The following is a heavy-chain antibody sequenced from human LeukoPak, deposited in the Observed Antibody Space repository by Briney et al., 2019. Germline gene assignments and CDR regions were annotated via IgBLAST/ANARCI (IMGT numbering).Heavy chain of an antibody. V-gene: IGHV3-74*01. CDR3: AKDNSPGWFGP. CDR1: VFTFSNYW. D-gene: IGHD4-11*01. Sequence: GGSLRLSCAASVFTFSNYWMHWVRQGPEKGLALVARISTDGSTTSYADSVKGRFTISRDNAKNTVYLQTNSLRAEDTAVYYCAKDNSPGWFGPWGQGTLVTVSS. J-gene: IGHJ5*02. CDR2: ISTDGSTT.